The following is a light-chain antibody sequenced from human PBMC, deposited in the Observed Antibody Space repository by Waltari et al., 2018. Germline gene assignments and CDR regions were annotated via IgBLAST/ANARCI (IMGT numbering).Light chain of an antibody. CDR1: QTISPS. Sequence: EIVLTQSPATLSLSPGDRVTLSCRASQTISPSLAWYQQKPGQAPRLLIYDTSNRATGVPARFSGSGSGTDFTLTISRLEPEDFAVYYCQQRRAWPLTFGGGTKVEIK. CDR3: QQRRAWPLT. V-gene: IGKV3-11*01. CDR2: DTS. J-gene: IGKJ4*01.